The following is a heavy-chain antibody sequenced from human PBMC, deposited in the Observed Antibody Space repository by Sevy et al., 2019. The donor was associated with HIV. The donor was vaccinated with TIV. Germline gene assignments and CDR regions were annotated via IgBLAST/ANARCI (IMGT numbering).Heavy chain of an antibody. CDR1: GVTFNSYA. Sequence: APVKVSCKASGVTFNSYAFHWVRQAPGQGLEWMGGIIPMFGTTDYAQKFQGRVTISADESTSTVYMEQSSLRSEDTAVYYCTRGVTTVIGGRYYFDYWGQGTLVTVSS. CDR3: TRGVTTVIGGRYYFDY. CDR2: IIPMFGTT. D-gene: IGHD4-17*01. J-gene: IGHJ4*02. V-gene: IGHV1-69*13.